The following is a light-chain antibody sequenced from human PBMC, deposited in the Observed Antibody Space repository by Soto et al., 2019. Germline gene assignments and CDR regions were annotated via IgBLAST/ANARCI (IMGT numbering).Light chain of an antibody. CDR1: SSNIGNNY. CDR2: DNN. Sequence: QSVSTQPPSVSAAPGQKVTISCSGSSSNIGNNYVSWYQQLPGTAPKLLIYDNNKRPSGIPDRFSGSKSGTSATLGITGLQTGDEADYYCGTWDSSLSDWVFGGGTKVTVL. J-gene: IGLJ3*02. CDR3: GTWDSSLSDWV. V-gene: IGLV1-51*01.